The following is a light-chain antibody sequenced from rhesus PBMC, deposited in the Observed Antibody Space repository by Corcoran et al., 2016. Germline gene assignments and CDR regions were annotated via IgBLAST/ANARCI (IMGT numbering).Light chain of an antibody. CDR2: QES. CDR1: QGISSW. J-gene: IGKJ4*01. CDR3: QQYSSRPLT. V-gene: IGKV1-22*01. Sequence: DIQMTQSPSSLSASVGDPVTITCRASQGISSWLAWYPQKPGKAPKLLFYQESSLQSGVPSRFSGSGSGTDFTLTISSLQSEDFATYYCQQYSSRPLTFGGGTKVELK.